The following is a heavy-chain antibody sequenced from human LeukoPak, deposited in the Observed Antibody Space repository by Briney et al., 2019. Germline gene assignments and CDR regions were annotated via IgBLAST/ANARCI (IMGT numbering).Heavy chain of an antibody. CDR3: ARDKFASAWYSGWFDP. CDR2: IYYSRST. Sequence: SETLSLTCTASGGSITSYFWSWIRQPPGKGLEWIGYIYYSRSTNYNPSLKSRVTISVDTSKNQFSLKLSSVTAADTAVYYCARDKFASAWYSGWFDPWGQGTLVTVSS. J-gene: IGHJ5*02. CDR1: GGSITSYF. D-gene: IGHD6-19*01. V-gene: IGHV4-59*01.